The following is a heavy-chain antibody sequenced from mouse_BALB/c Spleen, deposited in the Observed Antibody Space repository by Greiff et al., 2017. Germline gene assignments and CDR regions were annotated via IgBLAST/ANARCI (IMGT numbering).Heavy chain of an antibody. CDR2: ISCYNGAT. CDR3: ARGMITTEYYYAMDY. CDR1: GYSFTGYY. D-gene: IGHD2-4*01. J-gene: IGHJ4*01. Sequence: LVKTGASVKISCKASGYSFTGYYMHWVKQSHGKSLEWIGYISCYNGATSYNQKFKGKATFTVDTSSSTAYMQFNSLTSEDSAVYYCARGMITTEYYYAMDYWGLGTSVTVSS. V-gene: IGHV1S34*01.